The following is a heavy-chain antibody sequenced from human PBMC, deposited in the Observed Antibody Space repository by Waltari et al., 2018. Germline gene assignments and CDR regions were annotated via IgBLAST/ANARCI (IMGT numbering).Heavy chain of an antibody. CDR1: GFTFRAFA. CDR3: VKEVTGNYYGPLDF. D-gene: IGHD1-26*01. V-gene: IGHV3-30*18. Sequence: QVQLVESGGGVVQPGRSLRLSCAASGFTFRAFAMHWVRQAPGKGLEWLAIIYSDESKEDYEDSVQGRFTISRDNSKNMLYLQMNSLRAEDTAVYFCVKEVTGNYYGPLDFWGQGALVTVSS. J-gene: IGHJ4*02. CDR2: IYSDESKE.